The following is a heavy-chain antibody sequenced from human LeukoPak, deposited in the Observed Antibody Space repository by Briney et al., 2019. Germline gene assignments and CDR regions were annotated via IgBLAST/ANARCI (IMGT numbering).Heavy chain of an antibody. CDR3: ARHLGNWDDF. CDR1: GFTVSGNY. D-gene: IGHD7-27*01. V-gene: IGHV3-53*01. CDR2: IYSGDGT. J-gene: IGHJ4*02. Sequence: GGSLRLSCAAYGFTVSGNYMSWVRQAPGKGLEWVSVIYSGDGTDYADSVKSRITISRDNSKNTVYLQMNSLRAEDTAVYYCARHLGNWDDFWGQGTLVTVSS.